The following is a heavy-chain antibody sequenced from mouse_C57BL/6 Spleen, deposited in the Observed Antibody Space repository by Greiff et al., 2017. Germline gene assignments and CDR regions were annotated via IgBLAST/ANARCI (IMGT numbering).Heavy chain of an antibody. Sequence: VQLQQPGAELVMPGASVKLSCKASGYTFTSYWMHWVKQRPGQGLEWIGEIDPSDSYTNYNQKFKGKSTLTVDKSSSTAYMQLSSLTSEDSAVYYCARGYSNWYFDVWGTGTTVTVSS. V-gene: IGHV1-69*01. CDR1: GYTFTSYW. J-gene: IGHJ1*03. D-gene: IGHD2-5*01. CDR3: ARGYSNWYFDV. CDR2: IDPSDSYT.